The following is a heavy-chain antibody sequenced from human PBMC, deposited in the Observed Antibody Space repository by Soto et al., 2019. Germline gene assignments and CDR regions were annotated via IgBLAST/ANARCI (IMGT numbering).Heavy chain of an antibody. CDR2: ISSSSSYI. Sequence: PGGSLRLSCGASGFTFTSYSMKWVPQAPGKGLEGVSSISSSSSYIYYADSVKGRFTIFRDNAKNSLYLQMNSLRAEDTAVYYCARGRGITILPRFDPWGQGTLGTVSS. V-gene: IGHV3-21*01. D-gene: IGHD3-3*01. CDR1: GFTFTSYS. J-gene: IGHJ5*02. CDR3: ARGRGITILPRFDP.